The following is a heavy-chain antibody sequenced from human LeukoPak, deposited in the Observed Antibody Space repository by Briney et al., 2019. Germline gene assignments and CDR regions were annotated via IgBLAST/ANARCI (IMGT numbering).Heavy chain of an antibody. CDR1: GYTFTGYY. Sequence: ASVKVSCKASGYTFTGYYMHWVRQAPGQGLEWMGWINPNSGGTNYAQKFQGRVTMTRDTPISTAYMELSRLRSDDTAVYYCARDPPTMVRGVITGWFDPWGQGTLVTVSS. V-gene: IGHV1-2*02. D-gene: IGHD3-10*01. J-gene: IGHJ5*02. CDR2: INPNSGGT. CDR3: ARDPPTMVRGVITGWFDP.